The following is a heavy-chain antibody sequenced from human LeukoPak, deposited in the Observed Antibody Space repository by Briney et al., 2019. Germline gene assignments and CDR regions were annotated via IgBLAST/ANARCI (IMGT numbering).Heavy chain of an antibody. V-gene: IGHV3-30*18. D-gene: IGHD1-26*01. CDR2: TSYDGGNK. J-gene: IGHJ5*02. CDR1: GFSFSTYG. Sequence: GGSLRLSCAASGFSFSTYGMHWVRQAPGQGLEWVAFTSYDGGNKKYADSVKGRFTISRDNSKNTLSLQMNSLRVEDTAVYYCAKGPYSAVVNWFDPWGQGTLVTVSS. CDR3: AKGPYSAVVNWFDP.